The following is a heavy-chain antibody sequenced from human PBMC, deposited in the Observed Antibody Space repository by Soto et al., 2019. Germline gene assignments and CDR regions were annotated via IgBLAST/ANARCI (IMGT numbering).Heavy chain of an antibody. J-gene: IGHJ5*02. CDR2: IIPIFGTA. CDR3: ARDTRLRGHPSWFGP. Sequence: SVKVSCKASGGTFSSYAISWVRQAPVQGLEWMGGIIPIFGTANYAQKFQGRVTITADKSTSTSYMDLSSLRSEDTAVYYCARDTRLRGHPSWFGPWGPGTLVTVSS. D-gene: IGHD2-21*01. V-gene: IGHV1-69*06. CDR1: GGTFSSYA.